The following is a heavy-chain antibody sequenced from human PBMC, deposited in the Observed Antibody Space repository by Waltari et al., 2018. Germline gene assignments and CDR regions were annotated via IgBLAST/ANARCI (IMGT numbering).Heavy chain of an antibody. CDR3: AGCGRSGFSSGFDW. CDR1: GYTFRNYW. V-gene: IGHV5-51*01. J-gene: IGHJ4*02. D-gene: IGHD3-22*01. CDR2: TYPGDSNT. Sequence: EVQLVQSVAEVKKPGESLKISCQASGYTFRNYWIGWVRQVPGKGLEWMGITYPGDSNTRYSPSFQGQVTISADKSANTAYLQWTSLQASDTAMYYCAGCGRSGFSSGFDWWGQGTLVTVSS.